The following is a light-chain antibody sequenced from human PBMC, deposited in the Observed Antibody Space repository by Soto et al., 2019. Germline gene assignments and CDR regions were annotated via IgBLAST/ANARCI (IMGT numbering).Light chain of an antibody. Sequence: EIVLTQSPATLSLSPGERATLSCRASQSVSSYLAWYQQKPGQAPRLLIYDASNRATGIPARFSGSGSGTDFPLTISSLEPEDFAVYYCQQRSNWITFGRGTKVEIK. V-gene: IGKV3-11*01. CDR2: DAS. CDR1: QSVSSY. J-gene: IGKJ4*01. CDR3: QQRSNWIT.